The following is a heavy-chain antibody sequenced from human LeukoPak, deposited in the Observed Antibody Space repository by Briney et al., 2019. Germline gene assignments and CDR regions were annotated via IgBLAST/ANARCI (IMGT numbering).Heavy chain of an antibody. Sequence: ASVKVSCKASGYTFTSYGMNWVRQAPGQGLEWMGWISANNGDTHYAQKLQGRVTMTRDTSISTAYMELSRLRSDDTAVYYCARALGATYFDYWGQGTLVTVSS. V-gene: IGHV1-18*01. J-gene: IGHJ4*02. CDR1: GYTFTSYG. CDR3: ARALGATYFDY. CDR2: ISANNGDT. D-gene: IGHD1-26*01.